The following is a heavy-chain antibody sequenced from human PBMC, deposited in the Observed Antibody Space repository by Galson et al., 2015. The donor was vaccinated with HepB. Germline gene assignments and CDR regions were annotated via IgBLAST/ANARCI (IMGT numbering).Heavy chain of an antibody. V-gene: IGHV4-4*02. Sequence: LSLTCAVSGGSISSSNWWSWVRQPPGKGLEWIGEIYHSGSTNYNPSLKSRVTISVDKSKNQFSLKLSSVTAADTAVYYCAAGPSGFWSGYYPLGDFWGQGTLVTVSS. CDR3: AAGPSGFWSGYYPLGDF. J-gene: IGHJ4*02. CDR1: GGSISSSNW. D-gene: IGHD3-3*01. CDR2: IYHSGST.